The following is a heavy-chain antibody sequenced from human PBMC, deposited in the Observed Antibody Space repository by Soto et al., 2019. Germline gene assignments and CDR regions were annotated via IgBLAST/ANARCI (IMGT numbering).Heavy chain of an antibody. D-gene: IGHD2-15*01. Sequence: GESLKISCKGSGYSFTIYWIGWVRQMPGKGLEWMGIIYPGDSDTRYSPSFQGQVTISADKSISTAYLQWSSLKASDTAMYYCARHVAVVTPRGDYGMDVWGQGTTVTV. CDR2: IYPGDSDT. CDR3: ARHVAVVTPRGDYGMDV. CDR1: GYSFTIYW. V-gene: IGHV5-51*01. J-gene: IGHJ6*02.